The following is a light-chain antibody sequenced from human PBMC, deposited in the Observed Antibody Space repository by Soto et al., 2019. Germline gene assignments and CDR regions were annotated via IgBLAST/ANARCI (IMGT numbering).Light chain of an antibody. CDR3: SSFTTSNTWV. V-gene: IGLV2-14*01. Sequence: QSVLPQPASVSGSPGQTITISCTGTSSDVGGFNYVSWYQQYPGEAPKLLIYEVSNRPSGVSSRFSGSKSGNTASLTISGLQADDEVDYYCSSFTTSNTWVFGGGTKLTVL. J-gene: IGLJ3*02. CDR1: SSDVGGFNY. CDR2: EVS.